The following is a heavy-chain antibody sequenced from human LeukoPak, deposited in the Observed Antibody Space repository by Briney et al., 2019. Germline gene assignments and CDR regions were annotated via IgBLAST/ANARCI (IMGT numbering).Heavy chain of an antibody. CDR2: ISGGSSTI. D-gene: IGHD6-19*01. J-gene: IGHJ4*02. Sequence: GGSLRLSCAASGFTVSSNYMNWVRQAPGKGLEWVSYISGGSSTIYYVDSVKGRFTISRDNAKNSLYLQMNSLRAEDTAVYYCARDRYSSGCLDYWGQGTLVTVSS. V-gene: IGHV3-48*04. CDR3: ARDRYSSGCLDY. CDR1: GFTVSSNY.